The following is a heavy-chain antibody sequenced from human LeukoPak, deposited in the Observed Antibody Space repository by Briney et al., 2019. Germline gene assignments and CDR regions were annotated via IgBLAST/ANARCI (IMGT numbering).Heavy chain of an antibody. D-gene: IGHD3-22*01. CDR3: ARRVDYYDSSGYYFSPGGYDAFDI. CDR2: INPNSGGT. Sequence: GASVKVSCKASGYTFTGYYMHWVRQAPGQGLEWMGWINPNSGGTNYAQKFQGRVTMTRDTSISTAYMELSRLRSDDTAVYYCARRVDYYDSSGYYFSPGGYDAFDIWGQGTMVTVSS. V-gene: IGHV1-2*02. J-gene: IGHJ3*02. CDR1: GYTFTGYY.